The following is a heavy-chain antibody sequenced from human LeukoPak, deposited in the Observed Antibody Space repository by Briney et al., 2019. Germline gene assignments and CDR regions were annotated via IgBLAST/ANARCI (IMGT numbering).Heavy chain of an antibody. Sequence: ASVKVSCKASGYTFTSYAMHWVRQAPGQRLEWMGWINAGNGNTKYSQKFQGRVTITRDTSASTAYMELSSLRSEDTAVYYCARNVIAAAGGGDYWGQGTLVTVSS. D-gene: IGHD6-13*01. V-gene: IGHV1-3*01. CDR3: ARNVIAAAGGGDY. CDR2: INAGNGNT. J-gene: IGHJ4*02. CDR1: GYTFTSYA.